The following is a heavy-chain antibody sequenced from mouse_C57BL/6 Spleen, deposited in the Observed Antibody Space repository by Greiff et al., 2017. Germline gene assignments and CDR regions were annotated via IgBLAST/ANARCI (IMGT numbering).Heavy chain of an antibody. D-gene: IGHD2-1*01. CDR3: ARHGPIYYGIHYYAMDY. CDR1: GFSLTSYG. V-gene: IGHV2-6-1*01. J-gene: IGHJ4*01. Sequence: VMLVESGPGLVAPSQSLSITCTVSGFSLTSYGVHWVRQPPGKGLEWLVVIWSDGSTTYNSALKSRLSISKDNSKSQVFLKMNSLQTDDTAMYYCARHGPIYYGIHYYAMDYWGQGTSVTVSS. CDR2: IWSDGST.